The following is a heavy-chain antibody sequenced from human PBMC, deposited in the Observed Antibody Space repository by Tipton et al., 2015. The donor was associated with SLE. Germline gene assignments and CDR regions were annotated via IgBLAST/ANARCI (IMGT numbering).Heavy chain of an antibody. V-gene: IGHV3-7*03. CDR2: IKQDGSEK. CDR1: GFTFSSYA. J-gene: IGHJ4*02. D-gene: IGHD6-19*01. CDR3: ARDQVAGTHY. Sequence: GSLRLSCAASGFTFSSYAMSWVRQAPGKGLEWVANIKQDGSEKYYVDSVKGRFTISRDNAKNSLYLQMNSLRAEDTAVYYCARDQVAGTHYWGQGTLVTVSS.